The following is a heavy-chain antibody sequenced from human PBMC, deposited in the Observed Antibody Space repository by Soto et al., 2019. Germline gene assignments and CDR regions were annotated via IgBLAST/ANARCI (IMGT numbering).Heavy chain of an antibody. Sequence: QVQLVQSGAEVKKPGSSVKVSCKASGGTFSSYTISWVRQAPGQGLEWMGRIIPILGIANYAQKFQGRVTITADKSTSTAYMELSSLRSEDTAVYYCAKDKGGFCSSTSCPQSNYYYYGMDVWGQGTTVTVSS. V-gene: IGHV1-69*08. J-gene: IGHJ6*02. D-gene: IGHD2-2*01. CDR1: GGTFSSYT. CDR2: IIPILGIA. CDR3: AKDKGGFCSSTSCPQSNYYYYGMDV.